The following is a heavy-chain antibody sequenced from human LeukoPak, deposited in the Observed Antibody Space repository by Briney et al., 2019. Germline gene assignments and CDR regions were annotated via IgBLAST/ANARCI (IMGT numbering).Heavy chain of an antibody. V-gene: IGHV3-30*18. Sequence: PGGSLRLSCAASGFTFSSYGMHWVRQAPGKGLEWVAVISYDGSNKDYADSVKGRFTISRDNSKNTLYLQMNSLRAEDTAVYYCAKGRYSSGWNWYFDFWGRGTLVTVSS. CDR3: AKGRYSSGWNWYFDF. CDR2: ISYDGSNK. D-gene: IGHD6-19*01. J-gene: IGHJ2*01. CDR1: GFTFSSYG.